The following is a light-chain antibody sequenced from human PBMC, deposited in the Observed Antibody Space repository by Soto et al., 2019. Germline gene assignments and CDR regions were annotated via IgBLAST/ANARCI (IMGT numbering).Light chain of an antibody. CDR2: GAS. V-gene: IGKV3-20*01. J-gene: IGKJ2*01. Sequence: EIVLTQFPGTLSLSPGERATLSCRASQSVSSSTYLAWYQQKPGQAPRPLIYGASSRATGIPDRFSGSGSGTDFTLTISRLEPEDFAVYYCQQYGSSPPYTFGPGTKLEIK. CDR1: QSVSSSTY. CDR3: QQYGSSPPYT.